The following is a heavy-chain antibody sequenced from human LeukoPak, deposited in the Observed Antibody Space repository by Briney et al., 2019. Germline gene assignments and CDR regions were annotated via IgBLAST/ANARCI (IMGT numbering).Heavy chain of an antibody. J-gene: IGHJ3*02. CDR1: GGTFSSYA. CDR3: AWYQIDDAFDI. V-gene: IGHV1-69*13. Sequence: ASVKVSCKASGGTFSSYAISWVRQAPGQGLEWVGGIIPIFGTANYAQKFQGRVTITADESTSTAYMELSSLRSEDTAVYYCAWYQIDDAFDIWGQGTMVTVSS. D-gene: IGHD2-2*01. CDR2: IIPIFGTA.